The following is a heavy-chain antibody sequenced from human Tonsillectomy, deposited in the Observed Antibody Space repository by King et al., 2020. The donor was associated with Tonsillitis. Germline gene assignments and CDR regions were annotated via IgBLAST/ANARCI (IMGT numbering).Heavy chain of an antibody. CDR2: IDWDDDK. D-gene: IGHD1-1*01. Sequence: TLKESGPALVKATQTLTLTCTFSGFSLSTSGMCVSWIRQPPGKALEWLARIDWDDDKFYSTSLKTRLTIYKDTSKNQVVLIMTNVDPVDTATYYCARTLGTYGARDRFDYWGQGTLVTVSS. CDR3: ARTLGTYGARDRFDY. J-gene: IGHJ4*02. CDR1: GFSLSTSGMC. V-gene: IGHV2-70*04.